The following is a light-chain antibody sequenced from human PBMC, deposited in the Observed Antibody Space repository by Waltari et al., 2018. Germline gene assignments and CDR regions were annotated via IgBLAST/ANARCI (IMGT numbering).Light chain of an antibody. CDR1: QSVSRA. V-gene: IGKV3-20*01. CDR2: GAS. J-gene: IGKJ1*01. CDR3: QHYLRLPVT. Sequence: SCRASQSVSRALAWYQQKPGQAPRLLIYGASTRATGIPDRLSGSGSGTDFSLTISRLEPDDFAVYYCQHYLRLPVTFGQGTTVEI.